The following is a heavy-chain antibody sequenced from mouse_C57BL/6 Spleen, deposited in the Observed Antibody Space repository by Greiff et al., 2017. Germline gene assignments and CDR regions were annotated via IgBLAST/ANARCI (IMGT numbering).Heavy chain of an antibody. CDR2: INYDGSST. Sequence: EVKVVESEGGLVQPGSSMKLSCTASGFTFSDYYMAWVRQVPEKGLEWVANINYDGSSTYYLDSLKSRFNISRDNAKNILYLQMSSLKSEDTATYYCARRGDSSGAYYYAMDYWGQGTSVTVSS. CDR1: GFTFSDYY. V-gene: IGHV5-16*01. J-gene: IGHJ4*01. D-gene: IGHD3-2*02. CDR3: ARRGDSSGAYYYAMDY.